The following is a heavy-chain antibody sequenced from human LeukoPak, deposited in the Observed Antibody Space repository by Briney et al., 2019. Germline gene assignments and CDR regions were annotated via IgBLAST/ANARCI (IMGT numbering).Heavy chain of an antibody. D-gene: IGHD2-15*01. J-gene: IGHJ6*02. V-gene: IGHV3-21*01. Sequence: GGSLRLSCAASGFTFSSYSMNWVRQAPGKGLEWVSSISSSSSYIYYADSVKGRFTISRYNAKNSLYLQMNSLRAEDTAVYYCARDREDIVVVVAAPDYGMDVWGQGTTVTVSS. CDR2: ISSSSSYI. CDR3: ARDREDIVVVVAAPDYGMDV. CDR1: GFTFSSYS.